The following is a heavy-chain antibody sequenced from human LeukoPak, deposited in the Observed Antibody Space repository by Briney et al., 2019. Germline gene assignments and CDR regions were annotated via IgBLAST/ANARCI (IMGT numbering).Heavy chain of an antibody. V-gene: IGHV3-30*02. CDR3: ARDSIRQQLYYFDH. CDR1: GFTFSSYD. J-gene: IGHJ4*02. Sequence: GGSLRLSCAASGFTFSSYDMHWVRQAPGKGLEWVAFMEYDGSTKYYADSVKGRFTISRDNSKNTLYLQMNSLRADDTAVYFCARDSIRQQLYYFDHWGRGTLVTVSS. D-gene: IGHD6-13*01. CDR2: MEYDGSTK.